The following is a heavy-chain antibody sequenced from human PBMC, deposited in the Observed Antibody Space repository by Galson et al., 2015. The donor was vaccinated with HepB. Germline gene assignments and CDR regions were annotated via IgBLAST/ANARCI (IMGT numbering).Heavy chain of an antibody. Sequence: ETLSLTCTVSGGSISDYYWSWIRQPPGKGLEWIGYIYYSGSTDYNPSLKSRVTISVDTSKNQFSLKLSSVTAADTAVYYCARWYYYGSGNISGGKFDPWGQGTLVTVSS. J-gene: IGHJ5*02. CDR2: IYYSGST. CDR1: GGSISDYY. D-gene: IGHD3-10*01. V-gene: IGHV4-59*01. CDR3: ARWYYYGSGNISGGKFDP.